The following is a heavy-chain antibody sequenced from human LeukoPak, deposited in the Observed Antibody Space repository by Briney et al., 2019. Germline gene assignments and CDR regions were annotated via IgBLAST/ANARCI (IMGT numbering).Heavy chain of an antibody. V-gene: IGHV4-34*01. D-gene: IGHD6-13*01. CDR2: INHSGST. J-gene: IGHJ4*02. Sequence: SETLSLTCAVYGGSFSGYYWSWIRQPPGKGLEWIGEINHSGSTNYNPSLKSRVTISVDTSKNQFSLRLSSVTAADTAVYYCASTGVAAANDYWGQGTLVTVSS. CDR3: ASTGVAAANDY. CDR1: GGSFSGYY.